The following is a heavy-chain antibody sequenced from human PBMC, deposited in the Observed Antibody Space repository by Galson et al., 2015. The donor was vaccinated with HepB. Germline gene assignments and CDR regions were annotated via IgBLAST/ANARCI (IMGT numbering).Heavy chain of an antibody. V-gene: IGHV1-18*04. J-gene: IGHJ6*02. D-gene: IGHD1-14*01. CDR2: SSPQNGNT. Sequence: SVKVSCKASGYTFTDYGISWVRQAPGQGLEWMGWSSPQNGNTTYAQKLQGRVTMTTDTSTSTAYMELRGLKSDDTAVYYCVREIKPGPTYYYYALDVWGQGTTVTVSS. CDR1: GYTFTDYG. CDR3: VREIKPGPTYYYYALDV.